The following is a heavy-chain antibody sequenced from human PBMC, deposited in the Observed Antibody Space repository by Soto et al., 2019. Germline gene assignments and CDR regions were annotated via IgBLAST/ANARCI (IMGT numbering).Heavy chain of an antibody. CDR2: INPDGSTT. Sequence: AGSLRLSCAASEFTFSVYWMHWVCQAPGKGLVWVSRINPDGSTTSYADSVKGRFTISRDNAKNTVYLQVNSLRDEDTAVYYCARVRVGAYHFDYWGQGTLVTVSS. J-gene: IGHJ4*02. D-gene: IGHD1-26*01. CDR3: ARVRVGAYHFDY. V-gene: IGHV3-74*01. CDR1: EFTFSVYW.